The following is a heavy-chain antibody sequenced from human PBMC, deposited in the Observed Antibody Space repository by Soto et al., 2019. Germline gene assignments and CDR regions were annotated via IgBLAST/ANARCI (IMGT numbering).Heavy chain of an antibody. J-gene: IGHJ6*02. CDR1: GFTFSSYA. CDR3: ARDRLRYNWNVFPCYNYSMDV. Sequence: QVQLVESGGGVVQPGRSLRLSCAASGFTFSSYAMHWVRQAPGKGLEWVAVISYDGSNKYYADSVKGRFTISRDNSKNTLYLQMNSLRAEDTAVYYCARDRLRYNWNVFPCYNYSMDVWGQVTTGTVSS. D-gene: IGHD1-1*01. V-gene: IGHV3-30-3*01. CDR2: ISYDGSNK.